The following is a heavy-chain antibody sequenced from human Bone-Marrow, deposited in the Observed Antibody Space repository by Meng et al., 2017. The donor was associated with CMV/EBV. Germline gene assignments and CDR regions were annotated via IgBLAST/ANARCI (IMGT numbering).Heavy chain of an antibody. Sequence: SCTASGYTFTDFYLRWVRQAPGQGLEWMGWVDPKSGVSKYTQRFQGKVTMTRDTSINTVYMEVSGLTSDDTAVYYCARDPYGPLDYWGQGTLVTVSS. V-gene: IGHV1-2*02. J-gene: IGHJ4*02. CDR1: GYTFTDFY. CDR2: VDPKSGVS. CDR3: ARDPYGPLDY. D-gene: IGHD3-10*01.